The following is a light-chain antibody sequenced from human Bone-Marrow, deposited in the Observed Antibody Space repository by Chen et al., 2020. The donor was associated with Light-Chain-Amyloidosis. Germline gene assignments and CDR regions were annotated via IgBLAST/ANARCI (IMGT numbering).Light chain of an antibody. CDR1: QRISSW. Sequence: DIQMTQSPSPLSASVGDRVTITCRASQRISSWLAWYQQKPGKAPKLLIYDASSLESGVPSRFSGSGSGTEFTLTISSLQPDDFATYYCQQYNSYSQTFGQGTKVEIK. CDR2: DAS. V-gene: IGKV1-5*01. J-gene: IGKJ1*01. CDR3: QQYNSYSQT.